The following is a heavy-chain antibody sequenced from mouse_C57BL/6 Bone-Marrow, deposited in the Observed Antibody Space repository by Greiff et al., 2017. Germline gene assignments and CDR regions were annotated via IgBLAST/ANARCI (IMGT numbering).Heavy chain of an antibody. V-gene: IGHV14-4*01. J-gene: IGHJ2*01. CDR2: IDPENGDT. Sequence: VQLKESGAELVKPGASVKISCKASGYTFTDYYINWVKQRPGQGLEWIGWIDPENGDTEYASKFQGKATITADTSSNTAYLQLSSLTSEDTAVYYCTTVVHYWGQGTTLTVSS. CDR1: GYTFTDYY. D-gene: IGHD1-1*01. CDR3: TTVVHY.